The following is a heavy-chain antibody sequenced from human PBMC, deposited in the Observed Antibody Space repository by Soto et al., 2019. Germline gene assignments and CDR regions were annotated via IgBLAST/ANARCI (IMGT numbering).Heavy chain of an antibody. CDR3: ARDQFRDAFDI. V-gene: IGHV3-30-3*01. Sequence: QVQLVESGGGVVQPGRSLRLSCAASGFIFSSYSMHWVRQAPGKGLEWVAIISNDGGNKYYVDSVKGRFTISRDNSNNTLSLQMNSLRAEDTAVYYCARDQFRDAFDIWGQGTMVTVSS. CDR1: GFIFSSYS. J-gene: IGHJ3*02. D-gene: IGHD2-21*01. CDR2: ISNDGGNK.